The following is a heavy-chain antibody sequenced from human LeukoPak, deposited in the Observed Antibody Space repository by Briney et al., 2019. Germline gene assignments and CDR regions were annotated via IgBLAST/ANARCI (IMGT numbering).Heavy chain of an antibody. Sequence: GESLKISCEASGYSFSTHWIAWVRQMPGKGLEWTGLIYPADSDTRYSPSFQGQVTISADKSLSTAFLQWSSLTASDTAIYYCARLRREYDLLSGFSYWGQGTLVSVSS. CDR1: GYSFSTHW. CDR3: ARLRREYDLLSGFSY. CDR2: IYPADSDT. V-gene: IGHV5-51*01. J-gene: IGHJ4*02. D-gene: IGHD3-3*01.